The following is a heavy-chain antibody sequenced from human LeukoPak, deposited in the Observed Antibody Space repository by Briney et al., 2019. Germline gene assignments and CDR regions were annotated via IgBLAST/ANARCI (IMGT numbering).Heavy chain of an antibody. V-gene: IGHV1-2*04. CDR3: ARVQRPPSKVVAGASYYYYGMDV. Sequence: ASVKVSCKASGYTFTGYYMHWVRQAPGQGLEWMGWINPNSGGTNYAQKFQGWVTMTRDTSISTAYMELSRLRSDDTAVYYCARVQRPPSKVVAGASYYYYGMDVWGQGTTVTVSS. D-gene: IGHD6-19*01. CDR2: INPNSGGT. J-gene: IGHJ6*02. CDR1: GYTFTGYY.